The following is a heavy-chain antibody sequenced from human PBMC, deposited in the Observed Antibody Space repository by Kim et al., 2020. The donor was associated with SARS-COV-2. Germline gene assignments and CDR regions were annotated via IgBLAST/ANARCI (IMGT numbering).Heavy chain of an antibody. J-gene: IGHJ5*02. CDR2: ISSSSSYI. Sequence: GGSLRLSCAASGFTFSSYIMNWVRQAPGKGLEWVSSISSSSSYIYYADSVKGRFTISRDNAKNSLYLQMNSLRAEDTAVYYCARKLIRGSSSPKDWFDPWGQGTLVTVSS. CDR3: ARKLIRGSSSPKDWFDP. V-gene: IGHV3-21*01. CDR1: GFTFSSYI. D-gene: IGHD6-6*01.